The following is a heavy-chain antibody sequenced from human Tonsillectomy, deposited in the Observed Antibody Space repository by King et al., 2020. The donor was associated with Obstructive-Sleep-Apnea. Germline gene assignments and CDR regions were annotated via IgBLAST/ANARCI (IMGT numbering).Heavy chain of an antibody. Sequence: QLVQSGGELVKPGGSLRLSCAASGFTFIKGWMSWVRQAPGKGLEWVGRIKSKSDGWATDYAAPVKCRFTVSRDDSKNTLYLQMNRLKSEDTGVYYCATEGAPCGSGSYLTYWGQGALVSVSS. J-gene: IGHJ4*02. D-gene: IGHD3-10*01. CDR1: GFTFIKGW. CDR2: IKSKSDGWAT. V-gene: IGHV3-15*01. CDR3: ATEGAPCGSGSYLTY.